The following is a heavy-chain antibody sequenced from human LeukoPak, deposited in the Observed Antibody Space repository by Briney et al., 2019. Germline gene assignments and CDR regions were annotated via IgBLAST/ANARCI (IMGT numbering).Heavy chain of an antibody. D-gene: IGHD3/OR15-3a*01. CDR1: GFTFSSYA. V-gene: IGHV3-30*04. CDR2: ISYDGSNK. Sequence: GGSLRLSCAASGFTFSSYAMHWVRQAPGTGLEWVAVISYDGSNKYYADSVKGRFTISRDNSKNTLYLQMNSLRAEDTAVYYCARDKDWSFDYWGQGTLVTVSS. CDR3: ARDKDWSFDY. J-gene: IGHJ4*02.